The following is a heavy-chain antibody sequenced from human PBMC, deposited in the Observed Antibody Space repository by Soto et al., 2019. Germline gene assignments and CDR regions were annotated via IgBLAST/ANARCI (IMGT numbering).Heavy chain of an antibody. CDR3: ARAQTPTESDF. CDR1: GYTFSNYG. V-gene: IGHV1-18*01. J-gene: IGHJ4*02. Sequence: QVQVVQSGAEVKKPGASVKVSCKASGYTFSNYGVTWVRQAPGQGLEWMGWINSYNGNTNYTQRLQGRVTMSTDTSTTTAYTELRSLKSDDTAVYYWARAQTPTESDFWGQGTLVTVSS. CDR2: INSYNGNT.